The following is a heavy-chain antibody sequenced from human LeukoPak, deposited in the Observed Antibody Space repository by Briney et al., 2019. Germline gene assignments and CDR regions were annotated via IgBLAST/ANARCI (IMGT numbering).Heavy chain of an antibody. V-gene: IGHV3-48*03. CDR2: ISSSGSTI. CDR1: GFTFSRYE. CDR3: ARGLDYSDISGYNYFAY. Sequence: RSGGSLRLFCAASGFTFSRYEWSWIRQAPGEGLEWVSYISSSGSTIYYADSVKGRFTISRDKSKNTLSLQLSSLRAEDTAVYFCARGLDYSDISGYNYFAYWGPGTLVNISS. J-gene: IGHJ4*02. D-gene: IGHD3-22*01.